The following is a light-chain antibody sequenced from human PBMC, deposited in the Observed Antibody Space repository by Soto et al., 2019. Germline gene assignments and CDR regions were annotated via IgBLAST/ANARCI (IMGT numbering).Light chain of an antibody. CDR3: QQYNNWPRT. CDR1: QSVNSN. V-gene: IGKV3-15*01. CDR2: GTS. J-gene: IGKJ1*01. Sequence: EIVMTQSPATLSLSPGERATLSCRASQSVNSNLAWYQQNAGQAPRLLIYGTSTRATGIPARLSGSGSGTDFTLTISSLQFEDFAVYYCQQYNNWPRTFGQGTKVEIK.